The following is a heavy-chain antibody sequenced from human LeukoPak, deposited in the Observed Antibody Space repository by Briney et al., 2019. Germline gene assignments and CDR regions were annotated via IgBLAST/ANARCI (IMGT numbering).Heavy chain of an antibody. D-gene: IGHD3-10*01. CDR2: IYFSGST. CDR1: GYSISSGYY. Sequence: LETLSLTCAVSGYSISSGYYWGWIRQPPGKGLEWIGSIYFSGSTFYNPSLKSRVTISIDSSKNQFSLKLSSVTAADTAVYYCARASRYYGSGSYADYWGQGTLVTVSS. CDR3: ARASRYYGSGSYADY. J-gene: IGHJ4*02. V-gene: IGHV4-38-2*01.